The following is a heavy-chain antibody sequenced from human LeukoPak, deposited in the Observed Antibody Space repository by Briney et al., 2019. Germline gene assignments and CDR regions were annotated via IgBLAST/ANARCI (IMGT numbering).Heavy chain of an antibody. CDR1: GYTFTSYD. CDR3: AREGGRYWPFDY. D-gene: IGHD1-26*01. V-gene: IGHV1-8*01. J-gene: IGHJ4*02. Sequence: EASVKVSCKASGYTFTSYDINWVRQATGQGLEWMGWMNPNSGNTGYAQKFQGRVTMTRNTSISTAYMELSSLRSEDTAVYYCAREGGRYWPFDYWGQGTLVTVSS. CDR2: MNPNSGNT.